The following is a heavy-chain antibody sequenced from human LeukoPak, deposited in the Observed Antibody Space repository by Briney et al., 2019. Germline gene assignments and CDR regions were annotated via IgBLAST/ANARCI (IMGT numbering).Heavy chain of an antibody. Sequence: ASVKVSCKASGYTFSSYAMNWVRQAPGQGLEWMGWINTNTGNPTYARGFTGRFVFSLDTSVSTAYLHISSLQAEDTDVYYCARSNNDGDYLGVGFDYWGQGTLVTVSS. V-gene: IGHV7-4-1*02. CDR1: GYTFSSYA. CDR3: ARSNNDGDYLGVGFDY. CDR2: INTNTGNP. J-gene: IGHJ4*02. D-gene: IGHD4-17*01.